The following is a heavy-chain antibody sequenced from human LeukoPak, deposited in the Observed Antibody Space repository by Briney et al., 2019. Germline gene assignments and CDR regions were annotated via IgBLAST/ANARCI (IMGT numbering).Heavy chain of an antibody. CDR2: ISSRGDST. CDR3: AKDYFDTIGYTDY. CDR1: GFTFSSYA. J-gene: IGHJ4*02. Sequence: GGSLRLSCAASGFTFSSYAMSWVCQAPGRGLEWVSGISSRGDSTNYADSVKGRFTVSRDNSKKSVDLQMNSLRGDDTAVYYCAKDYFDTIGYTDYWGQGILVTVAS. V-gene: IGHV3-23*01. D-gene: IGHD3-22*01.